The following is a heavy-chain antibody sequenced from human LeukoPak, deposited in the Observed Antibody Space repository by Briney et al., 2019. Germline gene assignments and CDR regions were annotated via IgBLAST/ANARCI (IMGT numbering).Heavy chain of an antibody. V-gene: IGHV4-39*01. CDR1: GGSIINNAYY. CDR3: ARNETTGLQRTPYYHSYVDV. D-gene: IGHD4-11*01. Sequence: SETLSLTCTVSGGSIINNAYYWAWIRQPPGKGLEWIGSIYYSGSTHYNPSLNSRLTISVDTSKNQFSLNLNSVTAADTAVYYCARNETTGLQRTPYYHSYVDVWGKGTTVTVSS. CDR2: IYYSGST. J-gene: IGHJ6*03.